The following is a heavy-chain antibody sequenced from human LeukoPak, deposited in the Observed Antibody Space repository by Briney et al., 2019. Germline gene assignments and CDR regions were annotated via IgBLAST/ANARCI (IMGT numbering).Heavy chain of an antibody. CDR2: IIPVLGIA. CDR3: ARSPYSSSWSGSNWFDP. CDR1: GGTFSSYA. J-gene: IGHJ5*02. Sequence: ASVKVSCKASGGTFSSYAISWVRQAPGQGLEWMGRIIPVLGIANYVQKFQGRVTITADKSTSTAYMELSSLRSEDTAVYYCARSPYSSSWSGSNWFDPWGQGTLVTVSS. D-gene: IGHD6-13*01. V-gene: IGHV1-69*04.